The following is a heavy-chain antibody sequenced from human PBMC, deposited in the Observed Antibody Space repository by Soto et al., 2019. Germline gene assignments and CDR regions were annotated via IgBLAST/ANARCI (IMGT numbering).Heavy chain of an antibody. D-gene: IGHD6-19*01. V-gene: IGHV4-59*12. CDR2: IYHSGST. J-gene: IGHJ4*02. CDR3: ARAGGLGAVAVDY. CDR1: GGSISSYY. Sequence: TSETLSLTCTVSGGSISSYYWSWIRQPPGKGLEWIGYIYHSGSTYYNPSLKSRVTISVDRSKNQFSLKLSSVTAADTAVYYCARAGGLGAVAVDYWGQGTLVTVSS.